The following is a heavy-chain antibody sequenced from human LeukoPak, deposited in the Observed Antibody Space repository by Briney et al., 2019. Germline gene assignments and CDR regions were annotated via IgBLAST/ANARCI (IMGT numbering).Heavy chain of an antibody. V-gene: IGHV3-30*18. CDR3: AKDWGRYFASGSSYFDY. J-gene: IGHJ4*02. CDR2: ISYDGTNK. Sequence: GGSLRLSCAASGFTFSSYWMSWVRQAPGKGLEWVAVISYDGTNKYYADSVKGRFTISRDNSKNTLSLQMNSLRAEDTAVYYCAKDWGRYFASGSSYFDYWGQGTLVTVSS. D-gene: IGHD3-10*01. CDR1: GFTFSSYW.